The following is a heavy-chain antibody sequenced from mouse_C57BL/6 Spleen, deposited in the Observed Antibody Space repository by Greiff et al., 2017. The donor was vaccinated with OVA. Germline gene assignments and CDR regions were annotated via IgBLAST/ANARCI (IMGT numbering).Heavy chain of an antibody. CDR1: GYTFTSYW. Sequence: QVQLKQPGAELVRPGSSVKLSCKASGYTFTSYWMHWVKQRPIQGLEWIGNIDPSDSETHYNQKFKDKATLTVDKSSSTAYMQLSSLTSEDSAVYYCARWGYDYDIKAAWFAYWGQGTLVTVSA. CDR2: IDPSDSET. J-gene: IGHJ3*01. D-gene: IGHD2-4*01. CDR3: ARWGYDYDIKAAWFAY. V-gene: IGHV1-52*01.